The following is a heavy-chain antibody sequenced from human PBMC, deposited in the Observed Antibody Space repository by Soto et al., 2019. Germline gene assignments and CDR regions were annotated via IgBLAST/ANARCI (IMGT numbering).Heavy chain of an antibody. J-gene: IGHJ3*02. CDR1: GFTFSSSA. CDR3: AREFHDSSGYTFDI. CDR2: ISYDGSNK. D-gene: IGHD3-22*01. V-gene: IGHV3-30-3*01. Sequence: QVQLVASGGGVVQPGRSLRLSCAASGFTFSSSAMHWVRQAPGKGLEWVAVISYDGSNKYYADSVKCRFTISRDNSKNPLYLQMNSLRAEDTAVYYCAREFHDSSGYTFDIWGQGTMVTVSS.